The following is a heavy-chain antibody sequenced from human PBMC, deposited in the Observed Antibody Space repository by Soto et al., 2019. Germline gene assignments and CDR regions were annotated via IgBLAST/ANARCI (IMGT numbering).Heavy chain of an antibody. D-gene: IGHD3-22*01. J-gene: IGHJ1*01. CDR3: ARDAGADRFQD. CDR1: GFTLSGFW. CDR2: IRQDGGEK. V-gene: IGHV3-7*01. Sequence: EVQLVESGGGLVQPGGSLRLSCAASGFTLSGFWMSWVRQAPGKGLEWVDNIRQDGGEKYYLNSVRGRFTISRDNAKNSLYLQMNSLRHEDTAVYYCARDAGADRFQDWGQGTLVTVSS.